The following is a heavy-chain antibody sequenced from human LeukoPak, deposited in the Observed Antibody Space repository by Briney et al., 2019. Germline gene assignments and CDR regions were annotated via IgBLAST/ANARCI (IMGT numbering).Heavy chain of an antibody. CDR1: GYTFTSYD. Sequence: ASAKVSCKASGYTFTSYDINWVRQATGQGLEWMGWMNPNSGNTGYAQKFQGRVTMTRNTSISTAYMELSSLRSEDTAVYYCARGLGDIGNFDYWGQGTLVTVSS. D-gene: IGHD2-15*01. V-gene: IGHV1-8*01. CDR3: ARGLGDIGNFDY. J-gene: IGHJ4*02. CDR2: MNPNSGNT.